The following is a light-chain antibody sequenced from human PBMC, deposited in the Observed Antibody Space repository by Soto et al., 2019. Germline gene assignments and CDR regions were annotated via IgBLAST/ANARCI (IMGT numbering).Light chain of an antibody. CDR1: SSDVGGYNS. CDR2: EVT. J-gene: IGLJ2*01. CDR3: CSYAGSHTV. V-gene: IGLV2-8*01. Sequence: QSALTQPPSASGSPGQSVTVSCTGTSSDVGGYNSVSWYQQHPGKAPKLMIYEVTKRPSGVPDRFSGSKSGNTASLTVSGLQAEDEADYYCCSYAGSHTVFVGGTKVTVL.